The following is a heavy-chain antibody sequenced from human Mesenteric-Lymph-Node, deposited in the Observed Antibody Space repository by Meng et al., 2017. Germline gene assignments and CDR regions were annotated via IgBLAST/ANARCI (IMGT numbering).Heavy chain of an antibody. CDR2: IYYSGST. Sequence: QLQPQGAGFELEMLSPTPDLTWAVSGGTVSSGTYGWSCSRQPLGKGLEWIGRIYYSGSTYYTTSLRSGVTMSIDTSKNQFSLKLSSVTATDTAVYYCARHDGGYCDYFDHWGQGTLVTVSS. J-gene: IGHJ4*02. CDR1: GGTVSSGTYG. CDR3: ARHDGGYCDYFDH. V-gene: IGHV4-30-2*03. D-gene: IGHD5-12*01.